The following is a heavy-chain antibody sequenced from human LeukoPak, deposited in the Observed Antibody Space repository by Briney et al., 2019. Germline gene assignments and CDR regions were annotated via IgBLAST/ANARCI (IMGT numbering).Heavy chain of an antibody. V-gene: IGHV3-21*01. CDR1: GFTFSSYS. J-gene: IGHJ4*02. CDR2: ISSSSSYI. D-gene: IGHD1-26*01. CDR3: ASPFLGSYIPLN. Sequence: GGSLRLSCAASGFTFSSYSMNWVRQAPGKGLEWVSSISSSSSYIYYADSVKGRFTISRDNSKNTLYLQMNSLRAEDTAVYYCASPFLGSYIPLNWGQGTLVTVSS.